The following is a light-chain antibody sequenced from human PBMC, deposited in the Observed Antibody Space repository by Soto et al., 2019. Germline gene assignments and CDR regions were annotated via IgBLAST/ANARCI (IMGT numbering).Light chain of an antibody. CDR3: QQLDSFPIT. CDR2: AAS. V-gene: IGKV1-9*01. Sequence: QLTQSPSSLSASVGDRVTISCRASQVIASFLAWYQQKPGKAPKLLIYAASTLQTGVPSRFSGSGSGTDFTLTISSLQPEDFATYYCQQLDSFPITFGPGTKVEIK. J-gene: IGKJ3*01. CDR1: QVIASF.